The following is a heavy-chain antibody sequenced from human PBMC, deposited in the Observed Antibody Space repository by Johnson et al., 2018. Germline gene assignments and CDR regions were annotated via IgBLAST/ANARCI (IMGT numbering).Heavy chain of an antibody. CDR3: ARTQGWGGVRSNNGRDV. CDR1: GFTFSNYG. D-gene: IGHD3-10*01. CDR2: IWFDGNNK. J-gene: IGHJ6*02. V-gene: IGHV3-33*01. Sequence: QVQLVQSGGGVVPPGRTLRLSCAASGFTFSNYGMHWVRQAPGKGLEWVALIWFDGNNKYYGESVKGRFTVSRDNSKNTLYLQMNSLGAEDTAVYYCARTQGWGGVRSNNGRDVWGQGTPVTVSS.